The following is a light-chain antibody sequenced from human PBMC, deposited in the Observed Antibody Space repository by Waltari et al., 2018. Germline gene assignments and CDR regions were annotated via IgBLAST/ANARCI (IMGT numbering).Light chain of an antibody. CDR2: EGN. V-gene: IGLV2-8*01. Sequence: QSALTQPPSASGSPGQSVTISCTGTSSDIGSSKYVSWYQPHPPNAPKLMIYEGNKRPSWFPDRFAGSKSGNTASLTVSGLQADDEADYYCSSYAGSSNLIFGGGTKLTVL. J-gene: IGLJ2*01. CDR3: SSYAGSSNLI. CDR1: SSDIGSSKY.